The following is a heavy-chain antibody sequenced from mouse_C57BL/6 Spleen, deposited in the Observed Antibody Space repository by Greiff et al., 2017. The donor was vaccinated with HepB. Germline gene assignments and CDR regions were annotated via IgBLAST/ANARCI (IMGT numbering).Heavy chain of an antibody. CDR3: ARLYYYDFDV. CDR1: GFTFTDYY. V-gene: IGHV7-3*01. CDR2: IRNKANGYTT. Sequence: EVRLVESGGGLVQPGGSLSLSCAASGFTFTDYYMTWVRQPPGKALEWLGFIRNKANGYTTEYSASVKGRFTISRDNSQSILYLQMNALRAEDSATYYCARLYYYDFDVWGTGTTVTVSS. D-gene: IGHD1-1*01. J-gene: IGHJ1*03.